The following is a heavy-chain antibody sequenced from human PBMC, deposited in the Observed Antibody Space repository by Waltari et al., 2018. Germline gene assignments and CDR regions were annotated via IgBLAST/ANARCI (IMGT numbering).Heavy chain of an antibody. Sequence: VQLEESGGGLVQPGGSLRLSCAASGFSFSIYWLDWVRQGPGRGLVWVVLMNLDGSITKYADAVKGRFTISRDNAKNTLYLQMSSLRAEDTAVYYCVLGEKYFDFWGQGTLVTVSS. CDR2: MNLDGSIT. J-gene: IGHJ4*02. CDR1: GFSFSIYW. V-gene: IGHV3-74*03. CDR3: VLGEKYFDF.